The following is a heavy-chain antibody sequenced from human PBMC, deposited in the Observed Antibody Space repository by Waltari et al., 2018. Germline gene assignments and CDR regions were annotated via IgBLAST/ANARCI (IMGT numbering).Heavy chain of an antibody. Sequence: DVQLVESGGGLVQPGGSLRLSCAASGFTFRTSWLPWVCQAAGKGLVCVYRVRMDGTTTDYADSVKGRFTISRDNAKNTLYLQMNSLRTEDTAVYYCAKVGILAGYNYGIDVWGQGTTVTVSS. D-gene: IGHD3-9*01. CDR1: GFTFRTSW. J-gene: IGHJ6*02. CDR2: VRMDGTTT. CDR3: AKVGILAGYNYGIDV. V-gene: IGHV3-74*01.